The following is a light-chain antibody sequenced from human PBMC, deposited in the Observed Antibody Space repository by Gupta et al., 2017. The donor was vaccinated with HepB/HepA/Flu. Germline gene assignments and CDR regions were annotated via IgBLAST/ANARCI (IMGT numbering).Light chain of an antibody. CDR2: SAS. CDR3: QQYGTSPRIT. CDR1: QTIRSDY. J-gene: IGKJ5*01. Sequence: EIVLTQPPGTLSLSPGERATLFCRASQTIRSDYLAWYQQKPGQAPRLLISSASIRATGIPDRFTGSGSGTDVTLTISRLEPEDFAVYYCQQYGTSPRITFGQGTRLEIK. V-gene: IGKV3-20*01.